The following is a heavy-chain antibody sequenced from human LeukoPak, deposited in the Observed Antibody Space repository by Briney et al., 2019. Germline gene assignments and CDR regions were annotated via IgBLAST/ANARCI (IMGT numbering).Heavy chain of an antibody. CDR1: GYTFTGYY. D-gene: IGHD3-10*01. J-gene: IGHJ4*02. V-gene: IGHV1-2*02. CDR3: AREYYYGSGGDY. Sequence: ASVKVSCKASGYTFTGYYMHWVRQAPGQGLEWMGWINPNSGGTNYAQKFQGRVTMTRDTSICTAYMELSRLRSDDTAVYYCAREYYYGSGGDYWGQGTLVTVSS. CDR2: INPNSGGT.